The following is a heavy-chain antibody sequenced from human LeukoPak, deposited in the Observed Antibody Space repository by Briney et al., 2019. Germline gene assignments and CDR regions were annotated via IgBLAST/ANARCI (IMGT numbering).Heavy chain of an antibody. D-gene: IGHD3-22*01. CDR2: ISSSSGHT. V-gene: IGHV3-11*06. J-gene: IGHJ4*02. Sequence: GGSLRLSCAASGFTFSDYYMNWIRQTPGKGLEWISHISSSSGHTNYADSVKGRFTISRDNAKNSLYLQMNSLRAEDTAVYYCAKSSTGYSFDYWGQGTLATVSS. CDR3: AKSSTGYSFDY. CDR1: GFTFSDYY.